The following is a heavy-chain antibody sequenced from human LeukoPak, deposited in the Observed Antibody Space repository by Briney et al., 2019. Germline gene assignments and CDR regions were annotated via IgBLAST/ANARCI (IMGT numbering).Heavy chain of an antibody. CDR3: AKDLNYYDSSGYYGCFDY. V-gene: IGHV3-23*01. CDR1: GFSVSSYG. Sequence: AGGSLTLSCAASGFSVSSYGTSWVRQAPGKGLEWVSSISGSGGSTYYADSVKGRFTISRDNSKNTLYLQMNSLRAEDTAVYYCAKDLNYYDSSGYYGCFDYWGQGTLVTVSS. CDR2: ISGSGGST. D-gene: IGHD3-22*01. J-gene: IGHJ4*02.